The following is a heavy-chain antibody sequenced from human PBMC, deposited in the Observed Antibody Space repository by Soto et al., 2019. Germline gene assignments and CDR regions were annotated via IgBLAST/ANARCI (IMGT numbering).Heavy chain of an antibody. CDR2: VSYDGNHK. V-gene: IGHV3-30*18. CDR1: GFTFRSFG. Sequence: QVQLVESGGGVIQPGTSLSLSCGSSGFTFRSFGMYWVRQAPGKGLEWVAVVSYDGNHKYSADSVKGRFTVSRDNAKNMLYLQMNSLRGEDTAVYYCAKDVGQQLVLNYGMDVWGQGTTVTVSS. J-gene: IGHJ6*02. D-gene: IGHD6-13*01. CDR3: AKDVGQQLVLNYGMDV.